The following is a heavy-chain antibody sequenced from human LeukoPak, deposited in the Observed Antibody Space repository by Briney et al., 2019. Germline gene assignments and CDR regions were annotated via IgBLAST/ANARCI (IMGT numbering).Heavy chain of an antibody. D-gene: IGHD5-12*01. V-gene: IGHV3-21*01. CDR2: ISSSSSYI. J-gene: IGHJ4*02. CDR3: AREGLRMNDY. Sequence: GGSLRLSCAASGFTFSSYSMNWVRQAPGKGLEWVSSISSSSSYIYYADSVKGLFTISRDNAKNSLYLQMNSLRAEDTAVYYCAREGLRMNDYWGQGTLVTVSS. CDR1: GFTFSSYS.